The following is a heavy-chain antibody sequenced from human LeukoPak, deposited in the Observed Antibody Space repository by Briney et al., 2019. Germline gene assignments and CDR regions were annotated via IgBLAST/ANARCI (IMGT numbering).Heavy chain of an antibody. CDR3: AKEMVYTTSSLDS. V-gene: IGHV3-9*01. J-gene: IGHJ4*02. Sequence: GGSLRPSCAASGFRFEDYGMQWVRQRPGKGLEYVAGMAWNSGRIGYADSVKGRFTISRDNAKNSLYLQMNSLRPEDTGIYYCAKEMVYTTSSLDSWGQGTQVTVSS. D-gene: IGHD2-8*01. CDR2: MAWNSGRI. CDR1: GFRFEDYG.